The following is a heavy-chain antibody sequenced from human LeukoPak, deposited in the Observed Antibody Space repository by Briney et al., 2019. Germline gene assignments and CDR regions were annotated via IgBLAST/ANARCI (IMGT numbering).Heavy chain of an antibody. CDR1: GFTVSSNY. D-gene: IGHD2-15*01. J-gene: IGHJ3*02. CDR2: IYSGGST. V-gene: IGHV3-53*01. Sequence: AGGSLRLSCAAPGFTVSSNYMSWVRQAPGKGLEWVSVIYSGGSTYYADSVKGRFAISRDNSKNTLYLQMNSLRAEDTAVYYCARDFLGYCSGGSCYHAFDIWGQGTMVTVSS. CDR3: ARDFLGYCSGGSCYHAFDI.